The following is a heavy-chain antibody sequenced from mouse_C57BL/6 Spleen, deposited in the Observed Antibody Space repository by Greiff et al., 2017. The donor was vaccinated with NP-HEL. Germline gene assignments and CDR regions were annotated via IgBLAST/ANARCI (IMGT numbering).Heavy chain of an antibody. D-gene: IGHD2-5*01. J-gene: IGHJ4*01. Sequence: QVHVKQPGAELVKPGASVKLSCKASGYTFTSYWMHWVKQRPGQGLEWIGMIHPNSGSTNYNEKFKSKATLTVDKSSSTAYMQLSSLTSEDSAVYYCARSYYSNYYYAMDYWGQGTSVTVSS. CDR3: ARSYYSNYYYAMDY. V-gene: IGHV1-64*01. CDR2: IHPNSGST. CDR1: GYTFTSYW.